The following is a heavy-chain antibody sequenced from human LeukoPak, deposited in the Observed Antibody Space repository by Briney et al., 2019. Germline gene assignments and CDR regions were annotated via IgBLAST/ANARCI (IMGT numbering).Heavy chain of an antibody. CDR1: GGSFSGYY. D-gene: IGHD3-22*01. J-gene: IGHJ4*02. CDR2: INHSGST. V-gene: IGHV4-34*01. CDR3: ARDHYYDSSVVY. Sequence: SETLSLTCAVYGGSFSGYYWSWIRQPPGKGLEWIGEINHSGSTNYNPSLKSRVTISVDTSKNQFSLKLSSVTAANTAVYYCARDHYYDSSVVYWGQGTLVTVSS.